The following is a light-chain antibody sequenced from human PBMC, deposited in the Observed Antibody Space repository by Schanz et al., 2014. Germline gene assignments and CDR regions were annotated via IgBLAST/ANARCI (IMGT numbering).Light chain of an antibody. CDR1: SSNIGAGYD. V-gene: IGLV1-40*01. CDR2: ANT. Sequence: QSVLTQPPSVSGAPGQRVTISCTGSSSNIGAGYDVHWYQLLPGTAPKLLIYANTNRPSGVPDRFSGSKSGTSASLAISGLLSEDDADYYCAAWDDSLSGPVFGGGTKVTVL. J-gene: IGLJ3*02. CDR3: AAWDDSLSGPV.